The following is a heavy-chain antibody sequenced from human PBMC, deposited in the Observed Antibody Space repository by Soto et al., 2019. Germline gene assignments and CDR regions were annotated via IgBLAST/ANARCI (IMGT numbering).Heavy chain of an antibody. CDR3: ASITIFGVVIRTYYYYGMDV. J-gene: IGHJ6*02. CDR1: GGTFSSYA. V-gene: IGHV1-69*13. D-gene: IGHD3-3*01. Sequence: SVKVSFKASGGTFSSYASSWVRQATGQGLEWMGGIIPIFGTANYAQKFQGRVTITADESTSTAYMELSSLRSEDTAVYYCASITIFGVVIRTYYYYGMDVWGQGTKVTVSS. CDR2: IIPIFGTA.